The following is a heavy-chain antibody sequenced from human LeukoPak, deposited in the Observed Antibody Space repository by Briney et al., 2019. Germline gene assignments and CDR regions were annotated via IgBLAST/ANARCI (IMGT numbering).Heavy chain of an antibody. CDR3: ARGEQYSSGWYRSSDAFDI. D-gene: IGHD6-19*01. CDR2: ISFGGST. Sequence: SETLSLTCAVSGESFSGYYWTWIRQPPGKGLEWIGEISFGGSTNYNPSLKSRVTISVDTSKNQFSLKLSSVTAADTAVYYCARGEQYSSGWYRSSDAFDIWGQGTMVTVSS. J-gene: IGHJ3*02. CDR1: GESFSGYY. V-gene: IGHV4-34*01.